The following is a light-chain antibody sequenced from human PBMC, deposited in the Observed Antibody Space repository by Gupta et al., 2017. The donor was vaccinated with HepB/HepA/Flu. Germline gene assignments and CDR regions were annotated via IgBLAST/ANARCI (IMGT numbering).Light chain of an antibody. CDR3: QEWDSSTVV. CDR1: KLGDKY. CDR2: QDS. Sequence: SYELTQPPSVSVSPGQTASITCSGDKLGDKYACWYQQKPGQSPVLVIYQDSKRPSGIPERFSGANSGNTATLTISGTQAMEEADYYGQEWDSSTVVFGGGTKLTVL. V-gene: IGLV3-1*01. J-gene: IGLJ2*01.